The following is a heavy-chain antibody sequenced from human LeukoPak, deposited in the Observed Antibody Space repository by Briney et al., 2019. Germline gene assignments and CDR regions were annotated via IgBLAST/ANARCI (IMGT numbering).Heavy chain of an antibody. CDR2: IYPGDSDT. V-gene: IGHV5-51*01. Sequence: GESLKISCKGSGYSFTSYWIGWVRQMPGKGLEWIGIIYPGDSDTRYRPSFQGQVTISADKSISTAYLQWSSLKASDTAMYYCARETARPAYCGGDCYPNWFDPWGQGTLVTVSS. CDR1: GYSFTSYW. J-gene: IGHJ5*02. D-gene: IGHD2-21*01. CDR3: ARETARPAYCGGDCYPNWFDP.